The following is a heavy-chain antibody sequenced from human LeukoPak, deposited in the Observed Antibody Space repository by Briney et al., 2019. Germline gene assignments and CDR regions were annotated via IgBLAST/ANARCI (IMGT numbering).Heavy chain of an antibody. D-gene: IGHD3-22*01. CDR1: GFTFSSYW. Sequence: PGGSLRLSCAASGFTFSSYWMHWVRQAPGKGLVWVSCINSDGSSTSYADSVKGRFTISRDNAKNTLYLQMNSLRAEDTAVYYCARARYYYDSSGYRAVYYFDYWGQGTLVTVSS. J-gene: IGHJ4*02. CDR3: ARARYYYDSSGYRAVYYFDY. V-gene: IGHV3-74*01. CDR2: INSDGSST.